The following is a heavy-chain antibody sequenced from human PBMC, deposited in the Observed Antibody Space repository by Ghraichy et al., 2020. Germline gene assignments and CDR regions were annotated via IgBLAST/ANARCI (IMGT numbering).Heavy chain of an antibody. V-gene: IGHV3-23*01. J-gene: IGHJ4*02. CDR3: AKETQRTTAAGPIDY. Sequence: GGSLRLSCAGSGFTFNSYAMNWVRQAPGKGLEWVSIISGRGSTIYYADSVKGRFTISRDNSKNILYLQMNSLRAEDTAVYYCAKETQRTTAAGPIDYWGQRTVVTVS. D-gene: IGHD6-13*01. CDR2: ISGRGSTI. CDR1: GFTFNSYA.